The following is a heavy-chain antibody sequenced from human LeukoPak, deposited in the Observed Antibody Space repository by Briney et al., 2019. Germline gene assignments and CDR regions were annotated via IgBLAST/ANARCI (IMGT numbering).Heavy chain of an antibody. J-gene: IGHJ4*02. Sequence: GGSLRLSCAASGFTFNNYGMHWVRQAPGKGLEWVAVIRYDGSNKFFADSVKGRFTISRDSSKNTLYLQMNSLRAEDRAVYYCARDRGGWYPAGFDYWGQGTLVTVSS. D-gene: IGHD6-19*01. V-gene: IGHV3-33*01. CDR2: IRYDGSNK. CDR3: ARDRGGWYPAGFDY. CDR1: GFTFNNYG.